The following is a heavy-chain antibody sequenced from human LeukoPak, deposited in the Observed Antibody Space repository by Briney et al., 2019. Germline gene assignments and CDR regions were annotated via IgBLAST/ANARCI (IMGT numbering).Heavy chain of an antibody. CDR3: AKDHGGSYFGGLFDY. CDR1: GFTFSSYG. J-gene: IGHJ4*02. D-gene: IGHD1-26*01. V-gene: IGHV3-30*02. Sequence: QSGGSLRLSCAASGFTFSSYGMHWVRQAPGKGLEWVAFIRYDGSNKYYADSVKGRFTISRDNSKNTLYLQMNSLRAEDTAVYYCAKDHGGSYFGGLFDYWGQGTLVTVSS. CDR2: IRYDGSNK.